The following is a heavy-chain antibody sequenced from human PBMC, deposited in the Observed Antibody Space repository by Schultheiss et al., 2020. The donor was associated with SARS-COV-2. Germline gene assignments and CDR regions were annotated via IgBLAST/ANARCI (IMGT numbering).Heavy chain of an antibody. CDR2: IYYSGST. CDR1: GGSISSSSYY. J-gene: IGHJ3*02. D-gene: IGHD6-19*01. V-gene: IGHV4-39*07. Sequence: SETLSLTCTVSGGSISSSSYYWGWIRQPPGKGLEWIGSIYYSGSTNYNPSLKSRVTISVDTSKNQFSLKLSSVTAADTAVYYCAKDSIAVAGTAAFDIWGQGTMVTVAS. CDR3: AKDSIAVAGTAAFDI.